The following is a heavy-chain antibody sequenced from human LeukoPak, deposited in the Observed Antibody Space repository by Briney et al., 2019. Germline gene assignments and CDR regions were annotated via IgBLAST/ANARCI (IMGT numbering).Heavy chain of an antibody. CDR3: AKENQLLTKSSRSFDP. CDR2: ISGSGGST. J-gene: IGHJ5*02. Sequence: GGSLRLSCAASGFTSSSYAMSWVRQAPGKGLEWVSAISGSGGSTYYADSVKGRFPISRDNSKNTLYLQMNSLRAEDTAVYYCAKENQLLTKSSRSFDPWGQGTLVTVSS. V-gene: IGHV3-23*01. CDR1: GFTSSSYA. D-gene: IGHD2-2*01.